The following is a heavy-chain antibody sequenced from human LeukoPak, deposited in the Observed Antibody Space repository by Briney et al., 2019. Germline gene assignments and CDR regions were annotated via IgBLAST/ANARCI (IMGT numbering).Heavy chain of an antibody. CDR3: ARDLSYDSSGYYDY. CDR2: INWNGGST. V-gene: IGHV3-20*04. Sequence: GGSLRLSCAASGFTFDDYGMSWVRQAPGKGLEWVSGINWNGGSTGYADSVKGRFTISRDNAKNSLYLQMNSLRAEDTALYYCARDLSYDSSGYYDYWGQGTLVTVSS. J-gene: IGHJ4*02. CDR1: GFTFDDYG. D-gene: IGHD3-22*01.